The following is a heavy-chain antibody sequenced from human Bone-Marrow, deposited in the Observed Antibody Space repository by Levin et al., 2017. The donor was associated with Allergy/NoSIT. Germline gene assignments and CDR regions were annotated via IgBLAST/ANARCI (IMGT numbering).Heavy chain of an antibody. J-gene: IGHJ4*02. Sequence: ESLKISCKASGYTFTGYYMHWVRQAPGQGLEWMGRINPNSGGTNYAQKFQGRVTMTRDTSISTAYMELSRLRSDDTAVYYCARAESSSSFVDYWGQGTLVTVSS. CDR3: ARAESSSSFVDY. CDR1: GYTFTGYY. V-gene: IGHV1-2*06. D-gene: IGHD6-6*01. CDR2: INPNSGGT.